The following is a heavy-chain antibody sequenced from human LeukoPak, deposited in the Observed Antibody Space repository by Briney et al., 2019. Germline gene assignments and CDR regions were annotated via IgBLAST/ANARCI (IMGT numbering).Heavy chain of an antibody. CDR1: GFSLSTSGMC. CDR2: IDWDDDK. CDR3: ARAFPTVTTFDY. D-gene: IGHD4-17*01. Sequence: SGPALVQPTQTLTLTCTISGFSLSTSGMCVSWIRQPPGKALEWLARIDWDDDKYYSTSLKTRLTISKDTSKNQVVLAMTNMDPVDTATYYCARAFPTVTTFDYWGQGTLVTVSS. J-gene: IGHJ4*02. V-gene: IGHV2-70*11.